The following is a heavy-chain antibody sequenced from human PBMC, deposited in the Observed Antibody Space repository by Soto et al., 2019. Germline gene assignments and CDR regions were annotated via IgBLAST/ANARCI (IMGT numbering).Heavy chain of an antibody. CDR2: IYTTGST. D-gene: IGHD3-22*01. CDR3: AREGGYFDSSGSGVYHYHGVDV. V-gene: IGHV4-4*07. CDR1: GGSISTYF. J-gene: IGHJ6*02. Sequence: SETLSLTCTVSGGSISTYFWSWIRQPAGGGVEWIGRIYTTGSTNYNPSLKSRVTMSLDTSRNQFSLKLSSVTAADTAVYYCAREGGYFDSSGSGVYHYHGVDVWGQGTTVTVSS.